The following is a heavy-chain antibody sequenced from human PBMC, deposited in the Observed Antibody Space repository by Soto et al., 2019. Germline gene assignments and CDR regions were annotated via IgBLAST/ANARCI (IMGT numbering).Heavy chain of an antibody. V-gene: IGHV3-15*07. J-gene: IGHJ4*02. CDR1: GFTFSNVW. CDR3: TPLALKYSSGWYEFSD. D-gene: IGHD6-19*01. Sequence: EVQLVESGGGLVKPGGSLRLSCAASGFTFSNVWMNWVRQAPGKGLEWVGRIKSKTDGGTTDYAAPVKGRFTISRDDSKNTLSLQMTSLKTEDTAVYYCTPLALKYSSGWYEFSDWGQGTLVTVSS. CDR2: IKSKTDGGTT.